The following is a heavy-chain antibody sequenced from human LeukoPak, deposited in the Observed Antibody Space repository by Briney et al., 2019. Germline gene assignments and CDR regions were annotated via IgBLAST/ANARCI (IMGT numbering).Heavy chain of an antibody. CDR1: GFTFSSYA. V-gene: IGHV3-23*01. Sequence: GVSLRLSCAASGFTFSSYAMSWVRQAPGKGLEWVSAISGSGGSTYYADSVKGRFTISRDNSKNTLYLQMNSLRAEDTAVYYCAKDLAATQLSYFDYWGQGTLVTVSS. J-gene: IGHJ4*02. CDR3: AKDLAATQLSYFDY. CDR2: ISGSGGST. D-gene: IGHD2-15*01.